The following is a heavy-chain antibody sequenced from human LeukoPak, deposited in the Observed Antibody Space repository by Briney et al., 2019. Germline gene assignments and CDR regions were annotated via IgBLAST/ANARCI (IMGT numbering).Heavy chain of an antibody. CDR3: AKDFRIGYSAHFDY. D-gene: IGHD2-21*01. CDR2: VSSTGSAI. Sequence: GGSLRLSCAASGFTFSRYSMNWVRQAPGKGLEWVSYVSSTGSAIYYADSVKGRFTISRDNAKNSLFLQMNSLRGEDTAVYYCAKDFRIGYSAHFDYWGQGALVTVSS. CDR1: GFTFSRYS. V-gene: IGHV3-48*01. J-gene: IGHJ4*02.